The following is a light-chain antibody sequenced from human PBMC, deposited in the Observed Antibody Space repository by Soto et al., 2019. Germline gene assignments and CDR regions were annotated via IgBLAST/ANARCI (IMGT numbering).Light chain of an antibody. CDR3: QQRSYWPFT. V-gene: IGKV3-11*01. Sequence: EIVLTQSPATLSLSPGERATLSCRASQSVSSFLAWYQQKPGQAPRRLIYDASNRATGIPARFSGSGSGTDFTLTISSLEPEDFAVYYCQQRSYWPFTFGQGTNMEIK. CDR1: QSVSSF. CDR2: DAS. J-gene: IGKJ2*01.